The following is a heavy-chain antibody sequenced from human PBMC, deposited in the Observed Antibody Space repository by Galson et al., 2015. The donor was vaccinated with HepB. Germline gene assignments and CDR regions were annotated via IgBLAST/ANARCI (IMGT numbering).Heavy chain of an antibody. CDR1: EFILIDNY. CDR2: IYDGGGT. Sequence: SLRLSCAASEFILIDNYMTWVRQAPGKGLEWVSVIYDGGGTDYADSVKGRFTVSRDTSKNTVYLQMNNLRGEDTAVYYCASRSRLGLSWHFDLWGRGTLVTVSS. J-gene: IGHJ2*01. CDR3: ASRSRLGLSWHFDL. D-gene: IGHD7-27*01. V-gene: IGHV3-66*01.